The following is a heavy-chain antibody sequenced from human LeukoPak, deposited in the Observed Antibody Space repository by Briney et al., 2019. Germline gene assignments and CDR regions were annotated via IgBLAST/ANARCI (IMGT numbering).Heavy chain of an antibody. CDR1: GFTFTSYV. D-gene: IGHD3-10*01. J-gene: IGHJ4*02. CDR3: TRAPQQPRSYNDY. Sequence: GSLRLSCPASGFTFTSYVITWVRQAPGKGLQWVSSVVGTGVNTYYADSVKGRFTVSRDNSKNTVFLQMNSLRAEDTAVYFCTRAPQQPRSYNDYWGRGTLVTVSS. V-gene: IGHV3-23*01. CDR2: VVGTGVNT.